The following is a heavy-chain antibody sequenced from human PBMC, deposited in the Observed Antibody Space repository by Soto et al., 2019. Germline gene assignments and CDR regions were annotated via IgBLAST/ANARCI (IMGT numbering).Heavy chain of an antibody. Sequence: SETLSLTCAIYDGSFSVYYWIWIRQSPGEGLEWIGEINHSGSTNYNPSLKSRVTMSVDASKNQFSLTLNSVTAAATAVYYCARDSTRRGACDIWGQGTTVTVSS. D-gene: IGHD4-4*01. CDR2: INHSGST. J-gene: IGHJ3*02. V-gene: IGHV4-34*01. CDR3: ARDSTRRGACDI. CDR1: DGSFSVYY.